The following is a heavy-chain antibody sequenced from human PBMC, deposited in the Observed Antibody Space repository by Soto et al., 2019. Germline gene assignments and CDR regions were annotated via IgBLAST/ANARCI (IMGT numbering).Heavy chain of an antibody. D-gene: IGHD1-26*01. CDR1: GFTFSSYA. V-gene: IGHV3-23*01. J-gene: IGHJ4*02. CDR2: IRGSGGST. CDR3: AKGHYSGDYVYFDL. Sequence: EVQLSESGGGLVQPGGSLRLSCAASGFTFSSYAMSWVRQAPGKGLEWVSIIRGSGGSTYYADSVKGRFTISRDNSKNTLYLQLNSLRAEDTAVYYCAKGHYSGDYVYFDLWGQGTLVTDSS.